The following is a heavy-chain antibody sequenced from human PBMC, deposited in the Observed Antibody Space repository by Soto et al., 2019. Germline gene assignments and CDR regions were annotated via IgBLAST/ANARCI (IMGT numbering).Heavy chain of an antibody. CDR1: GFTFSSYS. J-gene: IGHJ3*02. CDR2: ISSSSSTI. CDR3: AREIVDHLGIGGDAFEI. Sequence: GGSLRLSCAASGFTFSSYSMNWVRQAPGKGLEWVSYISSSSSTIYYADSVKGRFTISRNNAKNSLYLQMNSLRAEDKAVDVCAREIVDHLGIGGDAFEIWGQGTMVTVSS. V-gene: IGHV3-48*04. D-gene: IGHD2-15*01.